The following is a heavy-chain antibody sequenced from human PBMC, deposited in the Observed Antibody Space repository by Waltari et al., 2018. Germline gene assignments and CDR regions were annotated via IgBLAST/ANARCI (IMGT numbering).Heavy chain of an antibody. V-gene: IGHV3-21*01. CDR2: ISSSSSYI. CDR3: ARDCTGAYYYGMDV. D-gene: IGHD2-8*02. CDR1: GFTFSSYS. J-gene: IGHJ6*02. Sequence: EVQLVESGGGLVKPGGSLRLSCAASGFTFSSYSMNWVRQAPGKGLEWVSSISSSSSYIYYADSVKGRFTISRDNAKNSLYLQMNSLRAEDTAVYYCARDCTGAYYYGMDVWGQGTTVTVSS.